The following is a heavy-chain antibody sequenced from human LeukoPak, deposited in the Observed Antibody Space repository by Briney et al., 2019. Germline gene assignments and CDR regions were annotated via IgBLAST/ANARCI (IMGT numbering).Heavy chain of an antibody. Sequence: ASVKVSCKASGGTFSSYAISWVRQAPGQGLEWMGGIIPIFGTANYAQKFQGRVTITADESTSTAYMELSSLRSEDTAVYYCASRRSYYYDSSGYMEHWGQGTLVTVSS. V-gene: IGHV1-69*13. CDR2: IIPIFGTA. CDR1: GGTFSSYA. D-gene: IGHD3-22*01. J-gene: IGHJ1*01. CDR3: ASRRSYYYDSSGYMEH.